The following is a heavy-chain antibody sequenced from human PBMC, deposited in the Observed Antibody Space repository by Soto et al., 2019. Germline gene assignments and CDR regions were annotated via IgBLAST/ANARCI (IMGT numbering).Heavy chain of an antibody. D-gene: IGHD3-3*01. CDR3: ARYDYDFWSGYYGMDV. J-gene: IGHJ6*02. Sequence: ASVKVSCKASGYTFTSYGISWVRQAPGQGLEWMGWISAYNGNTNYAQKLQGRVTMTTDTSTSTAYMELRSLRSDDTAVYYCARYDYDFWSGYYGMDVWGQATTVTVSS. CDR1: GYTFTSYG. CDR2: ISAYNGNT. V-gene: IGHV1-18*04.